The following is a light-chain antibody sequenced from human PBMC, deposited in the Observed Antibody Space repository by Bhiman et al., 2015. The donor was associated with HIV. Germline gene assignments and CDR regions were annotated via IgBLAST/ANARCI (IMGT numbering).Light chain of an antibody. Sequence: QSALTQPASVSGSPGQSITLSCTGTSSDVGGYNYVSWYQQHPGKGPKLMIYDVSNRPSGVSNRFSGSKSGNTASLTISGLQAEDEADYYCSSYTSSSAYVFGTGTKVTVL. J-gene: IGLJ1*01. V-gene: IGLV2-14*03. CDR3: SSYTSSSAYV. CDR1: SSDVGGYNY. CDR2: DVS.